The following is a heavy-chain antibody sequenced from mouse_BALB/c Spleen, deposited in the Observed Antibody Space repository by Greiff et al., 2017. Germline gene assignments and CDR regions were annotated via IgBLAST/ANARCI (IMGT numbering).Heavy chain of an antibody. CDR1: GFSLTSYG. D-gene: IGHD2-3*01. V-gene: IGHV2-9*02. Sequence: VQLVESGPGLVAPSQSLSITCTVSGFSLTSYGVHWVRQPPGKGLEWLGVIWAGGSTNYNSALMSRLSISKDNSKSQVFLKMNSLQTDDTAMYYCASIYDGYHGAMDYWGQGTSVTVSS. J-gene: IGHJ4*01. CDR2: IWAGGST. CDR3: ASIYDGYHGAMDY.